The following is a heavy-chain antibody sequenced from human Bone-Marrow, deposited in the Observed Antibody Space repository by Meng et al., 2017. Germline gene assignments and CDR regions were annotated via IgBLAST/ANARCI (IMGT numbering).Heavy chain of an antibody. V-gene: IGHV3-30*04. CDR2: ISYDGSNK. J-gene: IGHJ6*02. Sequence: GESLKISCAASGFTFSSYAMHWVRQAPGKGLEWVAVISYDGSNKYYADSVKGRFTISRDNSKNTLYLQMNSLRAEDTAVYYCARGYCSGGSCYRLIYYYYYGMDVWGQGTTVTVSS. CDR1: GFTFSSYA. D-gene: IGHD2-15*01. CDR3: ARGYCSGGSCYRLIYYYYYGMDV.